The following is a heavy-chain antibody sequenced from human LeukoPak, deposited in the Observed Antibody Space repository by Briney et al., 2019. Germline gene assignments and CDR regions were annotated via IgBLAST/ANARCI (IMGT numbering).Heavy chain of an antibody. CDR3: AKGPRGYSYGHADY. CDR1: GFTFSSYA. J-gene: IGHJ4*02. Sequence: GGSLRLSCAASGFTFSSYAMSWVRQAPGKGLEWVSAISGSGGSTYYADSVKGRFTISRDNSKNTLYLQMNSLRAEDTAVYYCAKGPRGYSYGHADYWGQGTLVTVSS. V-gene: IGHV3-23*01. D-gene: IGHD5-18*01. CDR2: ISGSGGST.